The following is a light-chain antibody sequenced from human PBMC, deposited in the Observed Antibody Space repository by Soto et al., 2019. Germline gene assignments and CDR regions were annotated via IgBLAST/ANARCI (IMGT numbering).Light chain of an antibody. Sequence: ILMTQSPATLSVSPGERATLSCRASQSVSNNLAWYQQKPGQAPRLLIYDASTRATGIPARFSGSGSGTAFTLTISGLQSEDFAVYYCQQHNNWPPWTFGQGTKVEIK. CDR1: QSVSNN. V-gene: IGKV3-15*01. CDR2: DAS. CDR3: QQHNNWPPWT. J-gene: IGKJ1*01.